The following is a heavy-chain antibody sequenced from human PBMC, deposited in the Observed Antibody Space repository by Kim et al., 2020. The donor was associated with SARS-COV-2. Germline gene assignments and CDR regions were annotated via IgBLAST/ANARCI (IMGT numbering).Heavy chain of an antibody. CDR1: GYTFTSYD. D-gene: IGHD2-21*02. CDR3: ARLLVVTRGWYFDL. V-gene: IGHV1-8*01. CDR2: MNPNSGNT. Sequence: ASVKVSCKASGYTFTSYDINWVRQATGQGLEWMGWMNPNSGNTGYAQKFQGRVTMTRNTSISTAYMELSSLRSEDTAVYYCARLLVVTRGWYFDLWGRGTLVTVSS. J-gene: IGHJ2*01.